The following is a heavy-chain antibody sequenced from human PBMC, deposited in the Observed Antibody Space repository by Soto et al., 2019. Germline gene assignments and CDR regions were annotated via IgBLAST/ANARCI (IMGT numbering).Heavy chain of an antibody. Sequence: QLQLVESGGGVVQPGRSLRLSCAASGFTFSTFGMHWVRQAPGKGLEWVAVISHDGSNKYYADSVKGRFTISRDNSKNTLYLQMNSLRAEDTAVFYCAKDAADYYDSSHDAFDIWGQGTMVTVSS. D-gene: IGHD3-22*01. CDR2: ISHDGSNK. J-gene: IGHJ3*02. V-gene: IGHV3-30*18. CDR1: GFTFSTFG. CDR3: AKDAADYYDSSHDAFDI.